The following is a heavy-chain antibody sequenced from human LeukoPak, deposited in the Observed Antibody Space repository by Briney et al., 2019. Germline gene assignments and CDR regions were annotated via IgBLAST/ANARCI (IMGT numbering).Heavy chain of an antibody. V-gene: IGHV3-7*03. J-gene: IGHJ4*02. Sequence: GGSLRLSCAASGFTFSNVWMSWVRQAPGKGLEWVANIKQDGSEKNYADSVKGRFTISRDNAKNSLYLQMNSLRVEDTAVYYCGRYGQVPIDWGQGTLVAVSS. CDR2: IKQDGSEK. D-gene: IGHD3-10*01. CDR3: GRYGQVPID. CDR1: GFTFSNVW.